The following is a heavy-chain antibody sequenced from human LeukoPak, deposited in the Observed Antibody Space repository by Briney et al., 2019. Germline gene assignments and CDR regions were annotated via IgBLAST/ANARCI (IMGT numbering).Heavy chain of an antibody. J-gene: IGHJ4*02. V-gene: IGHV4-59*01. CDR1: GGSFGNYY. CDR2: IYYSGST. Sequence: SETLSLTCAVYGGSFGNYYWGWIRQPPGKGLEWIGYIYYSGSTNYNPSLKSRVTISVDTSKNQFSLKLSSVTAADTAVYYCARDSGSPNDFWSGYYRYFDYWGQGTLVTVSS. CDR3: ARDSGSPNDFWSGYYRYFDY. D-gene: IGHD3-3*01.